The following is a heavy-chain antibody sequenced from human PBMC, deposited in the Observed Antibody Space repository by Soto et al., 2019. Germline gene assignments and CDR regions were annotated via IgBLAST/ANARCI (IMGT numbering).Heavy chain of an antibody. CDR2: INHSGST. CDR3: ARARSAVPFDY. J-gene: IGHJ4*02. V-gene: IGHV4-34*01. D-gene: IGHD2-2*01. CDR1: GGSFSGYY. Sequence: SETLSLTCAVYGGSFSGYYWSLIRQPPGKGLEWIGEINHSGSTNYNPSLKSRVTISVDTSKNQFSLKLSSVTAADTAVYYCARARSAVPFDYWGQGTLVTVSS.